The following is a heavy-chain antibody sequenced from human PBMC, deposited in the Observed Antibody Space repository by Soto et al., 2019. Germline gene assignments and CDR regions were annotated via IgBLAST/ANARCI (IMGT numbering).Heavy chain of an antibody. CDR1: GGSFISYI. CDR2: SIPIQGRA. Sequence: QVQLVQSGAEVRKPGSSVKVSCEASGGSFISYIFTWVRQAPGQGLEWMGRSIPIQGRADYALKFQDRGAITADRSPKAVYMELIRLRHKEKDLYYCTNSLIFVDHASMDVWGKGTTVTVSS. D-gene: IGHD3-3*01. CDR3: TNSLIFVDHASMDV. V-gene: IGHV1-69*02. J-gene: IGHJ6*03.